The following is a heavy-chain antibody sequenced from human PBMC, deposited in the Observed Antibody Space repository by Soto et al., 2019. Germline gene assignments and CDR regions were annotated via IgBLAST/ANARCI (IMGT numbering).Heavy chain of an antibody. J-gene: IGHJ5*02. CDR2: ISYDGSNK. Sequence: QVPLVESGGGVFQPGRSLRLSCAATGFTFSSSAMHLVLQAPGKGLECVAVISYDGSNKYYEDSVKGRFNISRDNSKNTLYLQTNRLRAEDTAVYYCARGGSSSWVGWFDTCGQGTLVTVSA. D-gene: IGHD6-13*01. CDR3: ARGGSSSWVGWFDT. V-gene: IGHV3-30-3*01. CDR1: GFTFSSSA.